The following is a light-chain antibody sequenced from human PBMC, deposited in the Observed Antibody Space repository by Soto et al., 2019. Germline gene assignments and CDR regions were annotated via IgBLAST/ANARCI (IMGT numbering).Light chain of an antibody. CDR1: QSVSDR. Sequence: THSPSTLSRYTTDTVTLSFRASQSVSDRVVWYQQKSGQAPSLLIYGASSRATGIQDRFSGSGSGTDFTLTISRLEPEDFAVYYFQQYSSALPLNFGGGTMVDIK. V-gene: IGKV3-20*01. J-gene: IGKJ4*01. CDR3: QQYSSALPLN. CDR2: GAS.